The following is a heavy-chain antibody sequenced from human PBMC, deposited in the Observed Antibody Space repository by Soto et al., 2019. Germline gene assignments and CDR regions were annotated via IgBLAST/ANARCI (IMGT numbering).Heavy chain of an antibody. J-gene: IGHJ3*02. CDR1: GFSLSTSGVG. CDR3: AHSPPFPGVIAAKLFGAFDI. CDR2: IYWDDDK. Sequence: QITLKESGPTLVKPTQTLTLTCTFSGFSLSTSGVGVGWIRQPPGKALEWLALIYWDDDKRYSPSLKSRLTITTDTSKNPVVLTMTNMDPVDTATYYCAHSPPFPGVIAAKLFGAFDIWGQGTMVTVSS. D-gene: IGHD6-6*01. V-gene: IGHV2-5*02.